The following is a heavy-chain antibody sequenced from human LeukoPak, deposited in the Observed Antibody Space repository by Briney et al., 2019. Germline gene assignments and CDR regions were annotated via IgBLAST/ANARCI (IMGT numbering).Heavy chain of an antibody. V-gene: IGHV4-59*01. J-gene: IGHJ5*02. CDR2: IHYTGST. D-gene: IGHD3-10*01. Sequence: SETLSLTCSVSGGSISTYYWSWIRQSPGKGLECIGYIHYTGSTNYNPSLKSRVTISVETSRNQFSLKLKSVTAADTAVYYCARGGYYGSGNDFRFDPWGQGTLVTVSS. CDR3: ARGGYYGSGNDFRFDP. CDR1: GGSISTYY.